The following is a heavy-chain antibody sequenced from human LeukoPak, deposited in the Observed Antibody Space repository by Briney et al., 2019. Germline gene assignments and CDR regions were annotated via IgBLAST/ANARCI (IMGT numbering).Heavy chain of an antibody. D-gene: IGHD4-23*01. Sequence: ALRLSCAASGFTFSSYGMHWVRQAPGKGLEWVAVIRYDGSNKYYADSVKGRFTISRDNSKNTLYLQMNSLRAEDTAVYYCARENSGWFDPWGQGTLVTVSS. CDR3: ARENSGWFDP. J-gene: IGHJ5*02. V-gene: IGHV3-33*01. CDR1: GFTFSSYG. CDR2: IRYDGSNK.